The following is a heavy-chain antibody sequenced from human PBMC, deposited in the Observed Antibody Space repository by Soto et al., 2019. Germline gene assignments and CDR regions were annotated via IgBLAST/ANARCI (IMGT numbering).Heavy chain of an antibody. J-gene: IGHJ5*02. V-gene: IGHV4-34*01. CDR2: ISHSGSA. CDR3: ARRGKSSGYAPAS. Sequence: QVQLRQWGAGLLQPSNTLSLTCAVYGGSFSDYYWNWLRQPPGKGLECIGEISHSGSADYNPSLKSRATISVDASKNQFSLPLTSVTAADPAVYYCARRGKSSGYAPASWGQGNLVTVSS. CDR1: GGSFSDYY. D-gene: IGHD5-12*01.